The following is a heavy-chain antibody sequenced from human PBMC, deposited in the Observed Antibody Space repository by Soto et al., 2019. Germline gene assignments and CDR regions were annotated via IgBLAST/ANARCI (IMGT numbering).Heavy chain of an antibody. CDR1: GFTFSSYG. J-gene: IGHJ5*02. D-gene: IGHD2-2*01. CDR3: AKDRHQGFDP. CDR2: ISYDGSNK. Sequence: QVQLVESGGGEVQPGRSLRLSCAASGFTFSSYGMHWVRQAPGKGLEWVAVISYDGSNKYYADSVKGRFTISRDNSKNTLYLQMNSLRAEDTAVYYCAKDRHQGFDPWGQGTLVTVSS. V-gene: IGHV3-30*18.